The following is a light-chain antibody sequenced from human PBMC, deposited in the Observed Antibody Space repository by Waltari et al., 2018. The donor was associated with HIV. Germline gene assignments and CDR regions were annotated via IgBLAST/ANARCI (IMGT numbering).Light chain of an antibody. CDR3: ASFSSTSTYV. Sequence: QSALTQPASVSASPGQSITISCTGSSDDVGGYPYVSWYQQFPGKAPKLLISEDTDRASGISLRFSGSKSANTASLTISGLRPEDEADYFCASFSSTSTYVFGTGTKVTVL. CDR1: SDDVGGYPY. J-gene: IGLJ1*01. V-gene: IGLV2-14*01. CDR2: EDT.